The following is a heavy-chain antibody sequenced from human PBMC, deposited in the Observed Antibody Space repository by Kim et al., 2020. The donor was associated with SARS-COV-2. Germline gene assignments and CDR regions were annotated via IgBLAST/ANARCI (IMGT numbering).Heavy chain of an antibody. J-gene: IGHJ3*02. D-gene: IGHD6-25*01. CDR1: GDSISSYY. Sequence: SETLSLTCTVSGDSISSYYWTWIRQPPGKGLEWIGYIYYSGSTNYNPSLKSRVTISVDTSKNQFSLKLSSVTAADTAVYYCARQQQRLGAFDIWGQGTM. CDR2: IYYSGST. V-gene: IGHV4-59*08. CDR3: ARQQQRLGAFDI.